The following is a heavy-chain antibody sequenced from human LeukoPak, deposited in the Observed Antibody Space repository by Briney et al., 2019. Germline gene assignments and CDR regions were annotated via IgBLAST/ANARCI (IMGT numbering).Heavy chain of an antibody. Sequence: GGSLRLSCEVSGFTFSMYWMTWVRQAPGKGLEWVANINEGGSREWYVDSLKGRFTISRDNSNNTLYLQMNNLRAEDTAVYYCAKGGYRGYCSTRNCQNWFDPWGQGTLVIVSS. J-gene: IGHJ5*02. CDR2: INEGGSRE. V-gene: IGHV3-7*03. CDR3: AKGGYRGYCSTRNCQNWFDP. D-gene: IGHD2-8*01. CDR1: GFTFSMYW.